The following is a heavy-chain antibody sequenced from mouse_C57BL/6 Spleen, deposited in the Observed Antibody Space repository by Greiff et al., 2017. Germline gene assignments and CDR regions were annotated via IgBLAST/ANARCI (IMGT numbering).Heavy chain of an antibody. D-gene: IGHD2-3*01. CDR1: GYTFTSYW. J-gene: IGHJ2*01. V-gene: IGHV1-64*01. CDR2: IHPNSGST. CDR3: ARSYDGYYLYYFDY. Sequence: QVQLQQPGAELVKPGASVKLSCKASGYTFTSYWMHWVKQRPGQGLEWIGMIHPNSGSTNYNEKFKSKATLTVDKSSSTAYMQLSSLKSEDSAVYYCARSYDGYYLYYFDYWGQGTTLTVSS.